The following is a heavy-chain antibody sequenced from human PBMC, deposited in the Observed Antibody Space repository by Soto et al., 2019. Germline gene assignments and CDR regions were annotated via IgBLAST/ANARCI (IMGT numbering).Heavy chain of an antibody. CDR3: ARDLGSGGLQCG. CDR2: ISSSSSTI. D-gene: IGHD2-15*01. CDR1: GFTFSSYS. Sequence: GGSLRLSCAASGFTFSSYSMNWVRQAPGKGLEWVSYISSSSSTIYYADSVKGRFTISRDNAKNSLYLQMNSLRAEDTAVYYCARDLGSGGLQCGGGQGTLVTVSS. J-gene: IGHJ4*02. V-gene: IGHV3-48*01.